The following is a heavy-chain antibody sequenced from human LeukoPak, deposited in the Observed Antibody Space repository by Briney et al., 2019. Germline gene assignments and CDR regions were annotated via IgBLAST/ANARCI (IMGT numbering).Heavy chain of an antibody. CDR1: GFTFSSYE. CDR2: ISSSGSTI. CDR3: ARVKYSSKSLTHAFDT. D-gene: IGHD6-13*01. Sequence: GGSLRLSCAASGFTFSSYEMNWVRQAPGKGLEWVSYISSSGSTIYYADSVKGRFTISRDNAKNSLYLQMNSLRAEDTAVYYCARVKYSSKSLTHAFDTWGQGTMVTVSS. J-gene: IGHJ3*02. V-gene: IGHV3-48*03.